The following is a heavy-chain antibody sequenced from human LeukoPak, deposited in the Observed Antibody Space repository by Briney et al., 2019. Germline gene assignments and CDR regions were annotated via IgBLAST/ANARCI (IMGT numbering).Heavy chain of an antibody. CDR1: GFTFSSYA. J-gene: IGHJ4*02. CDR2: ISDGGVST. D-gene: IGHD2/OR15-2a*01. CDR3: ARDGFYDATGYPTLDY. V-gene: IGHV3-23*01. Sequence: GGSLRLSCAASGFTFSSYAMSWVRQAPGKGLEWVSTISDGGVSTYYADSVKGRFTISRDNAKNSLYLLMNSLRAGDTAVYYCARDGFYDATGYPTLDYWGRGTLVTVSS.